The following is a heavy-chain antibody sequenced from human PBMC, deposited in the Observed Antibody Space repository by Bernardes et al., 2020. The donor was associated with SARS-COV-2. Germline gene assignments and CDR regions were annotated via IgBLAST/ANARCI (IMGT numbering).Heavy chain of an antibody. CDR1: GGSISSYY. CDR2: IYYSGST. CDR3: ARARYYGSEWFDP. D-gene: IGHD3-10*01. Sequence: SETLSLTCTVSGGSISSYYWSWIRQPPGKGLEWIGYIYYSGSTNYNPSLKSRDTISVDTSKNQFSLKLSSVTAADTAVYYCARARYYGSEWFDPWGQGTLVTVSS. V-gene: IGHV4-59*01. J-gene: IGHJ5*02.